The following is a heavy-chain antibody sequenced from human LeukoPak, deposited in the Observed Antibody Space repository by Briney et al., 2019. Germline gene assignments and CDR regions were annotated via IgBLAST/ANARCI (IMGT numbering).Heavy chain of an antibody. V-gene: IGHV3-48*03. CDR3: ARASITMARGELVFYFDY. Sequence: GGSLRLPCAASGFTFSSYELNWVRQAPWKGLEWVSDISSSGSTRYYADSVKGRFTISRDNAKNSLYLQINSLRAEDTAVYYCARASITMARGELVFYFDYWGQGTLVTVSS. CDR2: ISSSGSTR. J-gene: IGHJ4*02. D-gene: IGHD3-10*01. CDR1: GFTFSSYE.